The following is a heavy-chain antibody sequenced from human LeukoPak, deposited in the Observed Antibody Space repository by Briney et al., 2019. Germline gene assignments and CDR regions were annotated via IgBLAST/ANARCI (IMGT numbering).Heavy chain of an antibody. J-gene: IGHJ4*02. D-gene: IGHD3/OR15-3a*01. CDR3: ARDWAGYLPDY. CDR1: GFTFSSYG. V-gene: IGHV3-21*01. CDR2: ISSSSSYI. Sequence: GGSLRLPCAASGFTFSSYGMSWVRQAPGKGLEWVSSISSSSSYIYYADSVKGRFTISRDNAKNSLYLQMNSLRAEDTAVYYCARDWAGYLPDYWGQGTLVTVSS.